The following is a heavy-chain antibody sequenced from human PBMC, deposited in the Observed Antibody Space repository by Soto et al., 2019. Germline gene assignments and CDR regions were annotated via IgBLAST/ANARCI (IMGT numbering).Heavy chain of an antibody. CDR1: GGAFSCYA. D-gene: IGHD3-3*02. CDR2: IIPIVGTT. CDR3: AGAFKDGSLTCDAFDV. V-gene: IGHV1-69*13. J-gene: IGHJ3*01. Sequence: SVKVSCQASGGAFSCYAISWVRQAPGQGLAWMGGIIPIVGTTNYAEMFRGRVSITADESTSTAYVELIRLRSEDTAVYYCAGAFKDGSLTCDAFDVWR.